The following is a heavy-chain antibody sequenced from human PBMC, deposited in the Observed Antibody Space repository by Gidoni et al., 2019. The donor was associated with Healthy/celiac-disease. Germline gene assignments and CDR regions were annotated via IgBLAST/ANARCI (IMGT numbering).Heavy chain of an antibody. D-gene: IGHD6-6*01. V-gene: IGHV3-23*01. CDR2: GSGGST. J-gene: IGHJ4*02. CDR3: ANRFEYSSSPIDY. Sequence: GSGGSTYYADSVKGRFTISRDNSKNTLYLQMNSLRAKDTAVYYCANRFEYSSSPIDYWGQGTLVTVSS.